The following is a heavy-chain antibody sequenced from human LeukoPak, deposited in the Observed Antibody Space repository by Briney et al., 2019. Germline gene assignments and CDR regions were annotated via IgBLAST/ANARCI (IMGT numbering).Heavy chain of an antibody. CDR2: INHSGST. J-gene: IGHJ6*03. CDR3: ARRALYGSGRYHYYYYMDV. CDR1: GFTFSSYG. V-gene: IGHV4-34*01. D-gene: IGHD3-10*01. Sequence: GSLRLSCAASGFTFSSYGMHWVRQAPGKGLEWIGEINHSGSTNYNPSLKSRVTISVDTSKNQFSLKVSSVTAADTAVYYCARRALYGSGRYHYYYYMDVWGKGTTVTVSS.